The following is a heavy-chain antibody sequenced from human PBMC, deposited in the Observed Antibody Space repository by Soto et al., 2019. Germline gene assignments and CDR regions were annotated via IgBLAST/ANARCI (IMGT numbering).Heavy chain of an antibody. Sequence: SETLSLTCTVSGGSVSSGSYYWSWIRQPPGKGLEWIGYIYYSGSTNYNPSLKSRVTISVDTSKNQFSLKLSSVTAADTAVYYCARRGAKKGGFDYWGQGTLVTVSS. CDR2: IYYSGST. J-gene: IGHJ4*02. CDR3: ARRGAKKGGFDY. V-gene: IGHV4-61*01. D-gene: IGHD1-26*01. CDR1: GGSVSSGSYY.